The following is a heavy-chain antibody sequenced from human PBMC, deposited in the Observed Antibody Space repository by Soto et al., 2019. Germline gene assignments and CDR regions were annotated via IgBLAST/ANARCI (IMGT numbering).Heavy chain of an antibody. J-gene: IGHJ4*02. CDR2: ISAYNGNT. CDR3: AIGPLLDYDILTGYAPHFDY. CDR1: GYTFTSYG. D-gene: IGHD3-9*01. Sequence: ASVKVSCKASGYTFTSYGISWVRQAPGQGLEWMGWISAYNGNTNYAQRLQGRVTMTTDTSTSTAYMELRSLRSDDTAVYYCAIGPLLDYDILTGYAPHFDYWGQGTLVTVSS. V-gene: IGHV1-18*01.